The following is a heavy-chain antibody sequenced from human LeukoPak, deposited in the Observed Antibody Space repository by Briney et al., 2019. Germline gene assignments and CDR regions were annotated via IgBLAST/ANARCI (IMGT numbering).Heavy chain of an antibody. Sequence: PAASVNVSCKASGYTFTGYYIHWVRQAPGQGLEWMGRINPNSGGADYAQKFRGRVSMTRDTSISTAYMELSSLRSDDTAVYYCARGPRLDSSGWYYGAFDIWGQGTMVTVS. CDR2: INPNSGGA. D-gene: IGHD6-19*01. J-gene: IGHJ3*02. V-gene: IGHV1-2*06. CDR1: GYTFTGYY. CDR3: ARGPRLDSSGWYYGAFDI.